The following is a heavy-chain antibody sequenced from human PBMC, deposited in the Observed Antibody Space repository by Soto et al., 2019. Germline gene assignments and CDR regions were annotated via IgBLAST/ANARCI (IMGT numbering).Heavy chain of an antibody. CDR2: IIPILGIA. V-gene: IGHV1-69*08. D-gene: IGHD6-13*01. CDR1: GGTFSSYT. CDR3: ARDPGSSSRYGDWYFDL. Sequence: QVQLVQSGAEVKKPGSSVKVSCKASGGTFSSYTISWVRQAPGQGLEWMGRIIPILGIANYAQKFQGRVTITADKSTSTAYMELSSLRSEDTAVYYCARDPGSSSRYGDWYFDLWGRGTLVTVSS. J-gene: IGHJ2*01.